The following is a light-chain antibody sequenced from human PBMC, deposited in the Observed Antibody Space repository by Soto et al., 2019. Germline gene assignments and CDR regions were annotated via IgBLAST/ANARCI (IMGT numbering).Light chain of an antibody. CDR3: QQYNDWPPIT. J-gene: IGKJ5*01. Sequence: EIVMTQSPATLSVSPGERATLSCRASQSVSSNLAWYQQKPGQPPRLVIYGASTRATGVPARFSGSGSATEFTPTISSLQSEDFAVYYCQQYNDWPPITFGQGTRLEIK. CDR1: QSVSSN. V-gene: IGKV3-15*01. CDR2: GAS.